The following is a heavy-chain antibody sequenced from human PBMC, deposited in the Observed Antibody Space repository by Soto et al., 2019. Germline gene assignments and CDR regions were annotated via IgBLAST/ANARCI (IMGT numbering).Heavy chain of an antibody. V-gene: IGHV4-34*01. CDR3: ARCCIAVAGTGLRVGATGYYYYYMDV. CDR2: INHSGST. Sequence: ASETLSLTCAIYGGSFSGYYWSWIRQPPGKGLEWIGEINHSGSTNYNPSLKSRVTISVDTSKNQFSLKLSSVTAAGTAVYYCARCCIAVAGTGLRVGATGYYYYYMDVWGKGTTVTVSS. J-gene: IGHJ6*03. CDR1: GGSFSGYY. D-gene: IGHD6-19*01.